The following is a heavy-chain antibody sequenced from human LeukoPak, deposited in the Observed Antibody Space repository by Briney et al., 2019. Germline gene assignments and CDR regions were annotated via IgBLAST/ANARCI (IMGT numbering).Heavy chain of an antibody. Sequence: NPSETLSLTCTVSGDSISGYYWTWIRQPAGKGLEWIGRIYTSGSTNYNPSLKSRVTMSVDTSKNQFSLKMSSLTAADTAMYYCARARGGGGSYGHFDSWGQGTLVTVSS. J-gene: IGHJ4*02. CDR2: IYTSGST. D-gene: IGHD1-26*01. V-gene: IGHV4-4*07. CDR1: GDSISGYY. CDR3: ARARGGGGSYGHFDS.